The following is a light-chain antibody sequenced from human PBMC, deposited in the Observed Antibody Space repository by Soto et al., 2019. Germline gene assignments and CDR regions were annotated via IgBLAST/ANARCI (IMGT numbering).Light chain of an antibody. CDR2: EVT. V-gene: IGLV2-14*01. CDR3: SSYTSDNTVV. Sequence: QSALTQPASVSGSPGQSITISCTGTSNDVGGYDYVSWYQQHPGKAPKLVIYEVTNRPSGVSNRFSGSKSGNTAALTISGLQAEDEADYYCSSYTSDNTVVFGGGTQLTVL. CDR1: SNDVGGYDY. J-gene: IGLJ7*01.